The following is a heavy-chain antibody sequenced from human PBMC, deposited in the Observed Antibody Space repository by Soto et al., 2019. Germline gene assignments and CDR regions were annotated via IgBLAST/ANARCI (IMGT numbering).Heavy chain of an antibody. D-gene: IGHD1-26*01. Sequence: QVQLVQSGAEVKKPGASVKVSCKASGYTFTSYGITWGRQAPGQGLEWMGWISAYNGNTNYAQKLQGRVTMTTDTSTSTADMELRSLRSDDTAVYYCARERGSYALDSWGQGTLVTVSS. CDR2: ISAYNGNT. J-gene: IGHJ4*02. CDR3: ARERGSYALDS. V-gene: IGHV1-18*01. CDR1: GYTFTSYG.